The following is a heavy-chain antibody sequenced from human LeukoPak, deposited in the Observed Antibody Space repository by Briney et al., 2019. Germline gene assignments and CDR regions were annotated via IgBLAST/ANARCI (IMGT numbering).Heavy chain of an antibody. CDR1: GFTFSSYG. CDR3: ARSYSSSRGTFDY. V-gene: IGHV3-21*01. CDR2: ITSSSSYI. Sequence: IPGGSLRLSCAASGFTFSSYGMNWVRQAPGKGLVWVSSITSSSSYIYYADSVKGRFTISRDNAKNSLYLQMNSLRAEDTAVYYCARSYSSSRGTFDYWGQGTLVTVSS. J-gene: IGHJ4*02. D-gene: IGHD6-6*01.